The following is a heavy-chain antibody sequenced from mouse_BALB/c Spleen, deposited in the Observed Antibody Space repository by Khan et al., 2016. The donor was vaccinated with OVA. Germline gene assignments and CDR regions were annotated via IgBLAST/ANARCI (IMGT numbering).Heavy chain of an antibody. Sequence: QVQLQQSGAELARPGTSVKLSCKASGYNFTDYYINWMRQRTGQGLEWIGEIYPGSDNTYYNEKFKGKATLTAGKSSSTAYMQLSSLTSEDSAVYFCAREGAAWFPYWGQGTLVTVSA. J-gene: IGHJ3*01. V-gene: IGHV1-76*01. CDR1: GYNFTDYY. CDR2: IYPGSDNT. CDR3: AREGAAWFPY.